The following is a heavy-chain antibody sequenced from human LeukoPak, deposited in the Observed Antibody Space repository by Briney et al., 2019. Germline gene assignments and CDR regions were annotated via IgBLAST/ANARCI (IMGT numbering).Heavy chain of an antibody. CDR1: GFTFSTYS. CDR3: AGGESEYSSSGDFAY. J-gene: IGHJ4*02. Sequence: GGSLRLSCAASGFTFSTYSMNWVRQAPGKGLEWVSYISSSSTTIYYTDSVKGRFTISRDNAKNSLYLQLNSLRAEDTAVYYCAGGESEYSSSGDFAYWGQGTLVTVSS. V-gene: IGHV3-48*01. CDR2: ISSSSTTI. D-gene: IGHD6-6*01.